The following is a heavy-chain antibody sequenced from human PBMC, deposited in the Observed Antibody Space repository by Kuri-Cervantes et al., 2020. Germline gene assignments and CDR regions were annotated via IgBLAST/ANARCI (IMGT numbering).Heavy chain of an antibody. D-gene: IGHD2-2*01. J-gene: IGHJ4*02. CDR3: ARDQGGYCSSTSCPRREFDY. Sequence: GGSLRLSCAASGFTFSDYYMSWLRQDPGKGLEWISYIRSTSNTIYYADSVKGRFTISRDNAKNSLYLQMNSLRAEDTAVYYCARDQGGYCSSTSCPRREFDYWGQGTLVTVSS. CDR2: IRSTSNTI. V-gene: IGHV3-11*01. CDR1: GFTFSDYY.